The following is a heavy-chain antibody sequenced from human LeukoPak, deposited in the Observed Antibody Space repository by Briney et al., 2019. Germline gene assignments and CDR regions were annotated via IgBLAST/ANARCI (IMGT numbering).Heavy chain of an antibody. D-gene: IGHD6-13*01. Sequence: PSETLSLTCAVYGGSFSGYYWSWVRQPPGKGLEWIGYIFYSGSTNYNPSLKSRVTISVDTSKNHFSLQLSPVTAADTAVYYCAREGIAAAAFDYWGQGTLVTVSA. J-gene: IGHJ4*02. CDR2: IFYSGST. V-gene: IGHV4-59*01. CDR1: GGSFSGYY. CDR3: AREGIAAAAFDY.